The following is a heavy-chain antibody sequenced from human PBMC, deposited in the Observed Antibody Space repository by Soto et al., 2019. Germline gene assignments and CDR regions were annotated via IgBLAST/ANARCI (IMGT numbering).Heavy chain of an antibody. V-gene: IGHV5-51*01. CDR2: IYPRDSDT. CDR1: GYSFTNYW. D-gene: IGHD3-3*01. J-gene: IGHJ5*02. CDR3: ARQATYDFWSGYYVDP. Sequence: ESLKMSCKGCGYSFTNYWLAWVRQIPGKGLEWMGVIYPRDSDTKYSPSFQGQVTISADKSISTAYLQWSSLKASDTAIYYCARQATYDFWSGYYVDPWGQGTLVSVSS.